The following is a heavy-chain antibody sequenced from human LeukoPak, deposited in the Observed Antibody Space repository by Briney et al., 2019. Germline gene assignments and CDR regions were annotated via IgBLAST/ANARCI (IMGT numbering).Heavy chain of an antibody. D-gene: IGHD5-24*01. V-gene: IGHV4-59*01. CDR1: GGSISSYY. J-gene: IGHJ1*01. Sequence: SETLSLTCTVSGGSISSYYWNWIRQPPGKGLEWIGCIYYTGSTNYNPSLKSRVTFSVDTSKNQFSLKLSSVTAADTAVYYCARALDMAKIGVGYWGQGTLVTVSS. CDR3: ARALDMAKIGVGY. CDR2: IYYTGST.